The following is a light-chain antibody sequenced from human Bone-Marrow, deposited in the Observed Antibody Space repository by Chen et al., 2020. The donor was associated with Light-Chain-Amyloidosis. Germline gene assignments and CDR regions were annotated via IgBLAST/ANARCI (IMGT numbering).Light chain of an antibody. J-gene: IGLJ2*01. CDR1: SSDVGRYNL. CDR2: EGT. Sequence: QSALTQPASVSGYPGQSITIHCTGTSSDVGRYNLVSWYQPHPGKAPKLLIYEGTKRPSGVSNRFAGSKSGNTASLTISGLQAEYEADYYCCSYAGTSTYVLFGGGTKLTVL. V-gene: IGLV2-23*01. CDR3: CSYAGTSTYVL.